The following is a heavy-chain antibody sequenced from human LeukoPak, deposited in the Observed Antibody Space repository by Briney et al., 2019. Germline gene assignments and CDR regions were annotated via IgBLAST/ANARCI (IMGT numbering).Heavy chain of an antibody. J-gene: IGHJ5*02. D-gene: IGHD6-13*01. CDR3: ARGRSQSSSTNWFDP. CDR2: INAGNGNT. CDR1: GYTFTSYA. Sequence: ASVKVSCKASGYTFTSYAMHWVRQAPGQRLEWMGWINAGNGNTKYSQKFQGRVTITRDTSASTAYMELSSLRSEDTAVYYCARGRSQSSSTNWFDPRGQGTLVTVSS. V-gene: IGHV1-3*01.